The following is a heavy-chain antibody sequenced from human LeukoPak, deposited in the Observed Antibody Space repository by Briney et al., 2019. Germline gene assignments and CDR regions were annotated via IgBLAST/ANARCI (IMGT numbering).Heavy chain of an antibody. V-gene: IGHV4-34*01. D-gene: IGHD1-1*01. CDR1: GGSFSGYY. Sequence: KPSETLSLTCAVYGGSFSGYYWSWIRQPPGKGLEWIGEINHSGSTNYNPSLKSRVTISVDTSKNQFSLKLSSVTAADTAVYYCARGCRGYYYYYYMDVWVKGTTVTVSS. CDR3: ARGCRGYYYYYYMDV. CDR2: INHSGST. J-gene: IGHJ6*03.